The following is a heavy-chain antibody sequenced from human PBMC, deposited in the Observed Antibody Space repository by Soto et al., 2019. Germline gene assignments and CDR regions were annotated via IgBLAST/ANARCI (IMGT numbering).Heavy chain of an antibody. CDR2: ISYDGSNK. V-gene: IGHV3-30-3*01. J-gene: IGHJ4*02. Sequence: GGSLRLSCAASGFTFSSYAMHWVRQAPGKGLEWVAVISYDGSNKYYADSVKGRFTISRDNSKNTLYLQMNSLRAEDTAVYYCARDYVTTVTTSRLWGYYFDYWGQGTLVTVSS. D-gene: IGHD4-17*01. CDR1: GFTFSSYA. CDR3: ARDYVTTVTTSRLWGYYFDY.